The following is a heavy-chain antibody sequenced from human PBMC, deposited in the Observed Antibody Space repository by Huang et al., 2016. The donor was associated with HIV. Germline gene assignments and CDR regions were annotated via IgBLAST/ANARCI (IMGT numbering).Heavy chain of an antibody. CDR3: ATDYFDSSGNGAFDI. V-gene: IGHV1-18*01. CDR2: ISAYNGNS. Sequence: QVQLVQSGAEVKKPGASVKVSCKASGYTFTTYVISGVRQAPGQGLEWMGWISAYNGNSNYAQKFQGRVTMTTDTSTTTVYMELRNLRSDDTAVYYCATDYFDSSGNGAFDIWGQGTMVTVSS. J-gene: IGHJ3*02. D-gene: IGHD3-22*01. CDR1: GYTFTTYV.